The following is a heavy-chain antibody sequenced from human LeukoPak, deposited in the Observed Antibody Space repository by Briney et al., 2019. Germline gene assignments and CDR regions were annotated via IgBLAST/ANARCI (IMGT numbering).Heavy chain of an antibody. V-gene: IGHV3-23*01. CDR1: GFTFSTYA. Sequence: GGSLRLSCAASGFTFSTYAMNWVRQAPGKGLEWVSVIVGGGGSIHYADSVRGRFTISRDNGKNTLYLQMNSLRAEDTAVYYCAKDRIPDGKYSIDFWGQGTLVTVSS. CDR3: AKDRIPDGKYSIDF. J-gene: IGHJ4*02. CDR2: IVGGGGSI. D-gene: IGHD5-24*01.